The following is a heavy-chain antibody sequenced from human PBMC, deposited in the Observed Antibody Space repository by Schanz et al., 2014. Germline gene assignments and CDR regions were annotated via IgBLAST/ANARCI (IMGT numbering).Heavy chain of an antibody. CDR2: IIPITGIT. D-gene: IGHD5-12*01. Sequence: QVQLVQSGAEVKKPGSSVKVSCKASGDTFRSYTINWVRHAPGQGLEWMGRIIPITGITNYAQKFQGRVTFTADKSTSTAFLEVNSLRSDATAVYYCAREKGHGYSGFSWGQGTLLAVSS. J-gene: IGHJ5*02. CDR1: GDTFRSYT. CDR3: AREKGHGYSGFS. V-gene: IGHV1-69*08.